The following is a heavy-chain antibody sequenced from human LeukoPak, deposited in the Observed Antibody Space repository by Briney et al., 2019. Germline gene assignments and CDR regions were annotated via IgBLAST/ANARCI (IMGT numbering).Heavy chain of an antibody. CDR3: ARESDYDGVDS. J-gene: IGHJ4*02. CDR2: IYYSGST. Sequence: SETLSLTCTVSGGSISSYYWSWIRQPPGKGLEWIGYIYYSGSTNYNPSLKSRVTISVDTSKNQFSLKLSSVTAADTALYYCARESDYDGVDSWGQGTLVTVSS. V-gene: IGHV4-59*12. CDR1: GGSISSYY. D-gene: IGHD5-12*01.